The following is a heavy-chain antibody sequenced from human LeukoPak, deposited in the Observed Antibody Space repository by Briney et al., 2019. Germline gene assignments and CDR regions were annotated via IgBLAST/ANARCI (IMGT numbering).Heavy chain of an antibody. Sequence: GASVKVSCKASGYTFTGYYMHWVRQAPGQGLEWMGWINPNSGGTNYAQKFQGRVTMTRDTSISTAYMELSRLRSDDTAVYYCAIPPPHSSGWFPLDYWGLGTLVTVSS. D-gene: IGHD6-19*01. CDR3: AIPPPHSSGWFPLDY. CDR2: INPNSGGT. V-gene: IGHV1-2*02. J-gene: IGHJ4*02. CDR1: GYTFTGYY.